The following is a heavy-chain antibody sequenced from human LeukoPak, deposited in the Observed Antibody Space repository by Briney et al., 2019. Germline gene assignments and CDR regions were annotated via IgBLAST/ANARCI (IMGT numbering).Heavy chain of an antibody. V-gene: IGHV3-23*01. D-gene: IGHD3-22*01. CDR1: GLSFSDYV. CDR2: ISASGSRT. CDR3: ATDQDSDPSCYYVI. J-gene: IGHJ4*02. Sequence: PGGSLRLSCTASGLSFSDYVTTWVRQAPGKGLEWVSSISASGSRTVCADSAKGRFTISRDNSQNTVFLQMNTLRAEDTAIYYCATDQDSDPSCYYVIGGQGTLVTGSS.